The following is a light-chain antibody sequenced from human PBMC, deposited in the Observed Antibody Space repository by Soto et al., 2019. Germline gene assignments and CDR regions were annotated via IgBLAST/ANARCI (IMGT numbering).Light chain of an antibody. CDR3: QQYGSSPLT. J-gene: IGKJ4*01. V-gene: IGKV3-20*01. Sequence: EIVLTQSPGTLSLSPGERATLSCRARQSLSSSYLAWYQQKPGQAPRLLIYDASSRATGIPDKFSGSGSGTDFTLSISRLEPEDFAVYYCQQYGSSPLTFGGGTKVEIK. CDR1: QSLSSSY. CDR2: DAS.